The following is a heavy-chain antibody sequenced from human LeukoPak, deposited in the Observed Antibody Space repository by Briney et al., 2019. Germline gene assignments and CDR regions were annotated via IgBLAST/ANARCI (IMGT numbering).Heavy chain of an antibody. Sequence: PSETLSLTCTVSGGSISSYYWSWIRQPPGKGLEWIGYIYYSGSTNYNPSLKSRVTISVDTSKNQFSLKLSSVTAADTAVYYCARETTVTSSDYWGQGTLVTVSS. CDR3: ARETTVTSSDY. V-gene: IGHV4-59*01. CDR1: GGSISSYY. J-gene: IGHJ4*02. CDR2: IYYSGST. D-gene: IGHD4-17*01.